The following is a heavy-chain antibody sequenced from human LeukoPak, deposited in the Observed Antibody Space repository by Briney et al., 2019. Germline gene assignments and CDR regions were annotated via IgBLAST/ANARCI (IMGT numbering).Heavy chain of an antibody. CDR2: ISAYNGHT. D-gene: IGHD3-22*01. V-gene: IGHV1-18*01. CDR1: GYTFTSYG. CDR3: ARGLPPRRNYDSSGYYSYYFDY. J-gene: IGHJ4*02. Sequence: GASVKVSCKASGYTFTSYGISWVRQAPGQGLEWMGWISAYNGHTKYAQKFQGRVTMTTGTSTSTAYMELRTLGSDDTGVYYCARGLPPRRNYDSSGYYSYYFDYWGQGTLVTVSS.